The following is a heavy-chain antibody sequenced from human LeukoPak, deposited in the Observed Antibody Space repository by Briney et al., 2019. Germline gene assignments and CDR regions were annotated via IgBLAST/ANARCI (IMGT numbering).Heavy chain of an antibody. D-gene: IGHD6-19*01. J-gene: IGHJ6*02. CDR1: GFTFSYHG. CDR2: IWYDGSNK. Sequence: GGSPRLSCAASGFTFSYHGMQWVRQAPGKGLEWVADIWYDGSNKYYADSVKGRFTISRDNSKSTLYLQMNSLRTEDTAVYYCARDHGSGSPPYGMDVWGQRTPV. V-gene: IGHV3-33*01. CDR3: ARDHGSGSPPYGMDV.